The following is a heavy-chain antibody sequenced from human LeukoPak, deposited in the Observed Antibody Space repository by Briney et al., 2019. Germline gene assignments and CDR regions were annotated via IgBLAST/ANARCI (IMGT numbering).Heavy chain of an antibody. J-gene: IGHJ4*02. D-gene: IGHD2-15*01. V-gene: IGHV3-21*04. Sequence: GGSLRLSCAASGFTFSSYSMNWVRQAPGKGLEWVSSISSSSSYIYYADSVKGRFTISRDNSKNTLYLQMNSLRAEDTAVYYCAKAFQGYCSGGSCYSEFLFDYWGQGTLVTVSS. CDR1: GFTFSSYS. CDR2: ISSSSSYI. CDR3: AKAFQGYCSGGSCYSEFLFDY.